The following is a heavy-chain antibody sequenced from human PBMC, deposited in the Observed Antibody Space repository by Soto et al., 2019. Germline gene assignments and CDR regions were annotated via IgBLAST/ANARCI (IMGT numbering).Heavy chain of an antibody. D-gene: IGHD6-13*01. CDR1: GGSISSGGYY. V-gene: IGHV4-31*03. Sequence: QVQLQESGPGLVKPSQTLSLTCTVSGGSISSGGYYWSWIRQHPGKGLEWIGYIYYSGSTYYNPSLKRRVTISVDTAKNQFSLKLSSVTAADTAVYYCARGSSSSWHFDYWGQGTLVTVSS. CDR2: IYYSGST. J-gene: IGHJ4*02. CDR3: ARGSSSSWHFDY.